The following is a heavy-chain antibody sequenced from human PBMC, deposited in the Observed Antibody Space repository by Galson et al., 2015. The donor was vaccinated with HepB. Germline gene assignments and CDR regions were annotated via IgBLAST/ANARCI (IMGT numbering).Heavy chain of an antibody. CDR1: GYTFTSYG. J-gene: IGHJ5*02. CDR3: ARDKEYPAGRPGEPIVVVPAAIAP. Sequence: SVKVSCKASGYTFTSYGISWVRQAPGQGLEWMGWISAYNGNTNYAQKLQGRVTMTTDTSTSTAYMELRSLRSDDTALYYCARDKEYPAGRPGEPIVVVPAAIAPWGQGTLVTVSS. D-gene: IGHD2-2*01. CDR2: ISAYNGNT. V-gene: IGHV1-18*01.